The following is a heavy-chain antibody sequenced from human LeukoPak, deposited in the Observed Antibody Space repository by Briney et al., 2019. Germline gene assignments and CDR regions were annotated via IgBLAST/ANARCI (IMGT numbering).Heavy chain of an antibody. CDR3: AKDSYEYCSGGSCYSPNYFDY. D-gene: IGHD2-15*01. Sequence: PGGSLKLSCAASGFTFSSYGMHWVRQAPGKGPEWVAFIRYDGSNKYYADSVKGRFTISRDNSKNTLYLQMNSLRAEDTAVYYCAKDSYEYCSGGSCYSPNYFDYWGQGTLVTVSS. CDR2: IRYDGSNK. J-gene: IGHJ4*02. CDR1: GFTFSSYG. V-gene: IGHV3-30*02.